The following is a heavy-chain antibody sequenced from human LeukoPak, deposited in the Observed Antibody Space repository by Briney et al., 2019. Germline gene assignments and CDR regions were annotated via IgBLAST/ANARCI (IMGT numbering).Heavy chain of an antibody. CDR1: GGPFSSYY. V-gene: IGHV4-34*01. CDR2: INHSGST. J-gene: IGHJ5*02. D-gene: IGHD3-9*01. Sequence: SETLSLTCAVYGGPFSSYYWSWIRQPPGKGLEWIGEINHSGSTNYNPSLKSRVTISVDTSKNQFSLKLSSVTAADTAVYYCARVLGSQGDILTGRESNWFDPWGQGTLVTVSS. CDR3: ARVLGSQGDILTGRESNWFDP.